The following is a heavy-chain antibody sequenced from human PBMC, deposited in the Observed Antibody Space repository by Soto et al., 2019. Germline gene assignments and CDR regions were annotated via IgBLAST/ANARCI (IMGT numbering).Heavy chain of an antibody. CDR1: GFTFSNYA. CDR2: ISGSGGST. CDR3: AKEARYSGYDVVEYFDY. Sequence: EVQLLESGGGLVQPVGSLRLSCAASGFTFSNYAMNWVRQAPGKGLEWVSVISGSGGSTYYADALKGRVTISRDNSKNTLYLQMKSLRADDTAVYYCAKEARYSGYDVVEYFDYWGQGTLVTVSS. V-gene: IGHV3-23*01. J-gene: IGHJ4*02. D-gene: IGHD5-12*01.